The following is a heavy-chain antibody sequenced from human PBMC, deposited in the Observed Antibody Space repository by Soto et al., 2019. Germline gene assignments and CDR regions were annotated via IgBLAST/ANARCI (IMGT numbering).Heavy chain of an antibody. Sequence: ASVKVSCKASGYTFTSYGISWVRQAPGQGLEWMGWISAYNGNTNYAQKLQGRVTMTTDTSTSTAYMELRSLRSDDTAVYYCARAAKGDYYYYYYMDVWGKGTTVTVS. CDR1: GYTFTSYG. J-gene: IGHJ6*03. CDR2: ISAYNGNT. V-gene: IGHV1-18*01. CDR3: ARAAKGDYYYYYYMDV.